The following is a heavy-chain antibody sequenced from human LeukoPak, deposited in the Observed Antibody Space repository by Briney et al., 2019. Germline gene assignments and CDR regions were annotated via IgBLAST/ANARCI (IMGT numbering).Heavy chain of an antibody. CDR3: TRDPGSGWYVGSHYMDV. Sequence: GGSLRLSCTASGFTFGDYAMSWFRQAPGKGLEWVGFIRSKAYGGTTEYAASMKGRFTISRDDSKSIAYLQMNSLKTEDTAVYYCTRDPGSGWYVGSHYMDVWGKGTTVTVSS. CDR2: IRSKAYGGTT. CDR1: GFTFGDYA. J-gene: IGHJ6*03. V-gene: IGHV3-49*03. D-gene: IGHD6-19*01.